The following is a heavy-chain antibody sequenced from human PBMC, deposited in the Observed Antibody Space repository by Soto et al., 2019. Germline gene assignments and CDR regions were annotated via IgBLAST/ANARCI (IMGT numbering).Heavy chain of an antibody. CDR3: ARERGLDYYDSSGYYYGGNVFAF. CDR2: INPSGGST. J-gene: IGHJ3*01. V-gene: IGHV1-46*03. D-gene: IGHD3-22*01. Sequence: ASVKVSCKASGYTFTSYYMHWVRQAPGQGLEWMGIINPSGGSTSYAQKFQGRVTMTRDTSTSTVYMELSSLRSEDTAVYYCARERGLDYYDSSGYYYGGNVFAFWGQGTMVPVSS. CDR1: GYTFTSYY.